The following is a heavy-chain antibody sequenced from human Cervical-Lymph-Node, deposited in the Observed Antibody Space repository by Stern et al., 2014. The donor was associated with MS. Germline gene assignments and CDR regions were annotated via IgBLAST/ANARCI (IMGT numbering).Heavy chain of an antibody. CDR2: VVALNGDT. CDR1: GFTFSQSA. V-gene: IGHV1-58*01. Sequence: QLLQPGPEVKKPGTSVKVSCKASGFTFSQSAVQWLRQARGHRLEWIGCVVALNGDTNYAPKFQERVTITRDKFTSTAYLELSSLTSEDTAIYYCASERYTYYDDQRPPGGFDPWGQGTLVTVSS. D-gene: IGHD3-3*01. J-gene: IGHJ5*02. CDR3: ASERYTYYDDQRPPGGFDP.